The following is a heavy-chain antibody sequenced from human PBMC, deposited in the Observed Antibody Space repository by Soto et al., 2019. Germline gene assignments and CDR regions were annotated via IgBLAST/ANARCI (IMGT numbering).Heavy chain of an antibody. D-gene: IGHD2-15*01. CDR1: GGTFSSYA. J-gene: IGHJ5*02. CDR3: ARASGGSHQLLLPFNWFDP. V-gene: IGHV1-69*13. Sequence: AASVKVSCKASGGTFSSYAISWVRQAPGQVLEWMGVIIPIFGTANYAQKFQGRVTITADESTSTAYMELSSLRSEDTAVYYCARASGGSHQLLLPFNWFDPWGQGTLVTVSS. CDR2: IIPIFGTA.